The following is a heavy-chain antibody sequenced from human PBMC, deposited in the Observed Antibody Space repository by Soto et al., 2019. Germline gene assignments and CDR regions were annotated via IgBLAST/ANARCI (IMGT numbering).Heavy chain of an antibody. CDR1: GGTFSSYA. Sequence: ASVKVSCKASGGTFSSYAISWVRQAPGQGLEWMGGIIPIFGTANYAQKFQSRVTITADESTSTAYMELSSLRSEDTAVYYCAVRVGATAFDYWGQGTLVTVSS. V-gene: IGHV1-69*13. CDR3: AVRVGATAFDY. CDR2: IIPIFGTA. D-gene: IGHD1-26*01. J-gene: IGHJ4*02.